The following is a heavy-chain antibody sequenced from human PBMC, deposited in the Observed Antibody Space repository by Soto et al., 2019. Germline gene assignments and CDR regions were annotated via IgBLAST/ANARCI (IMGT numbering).Heavy chain of an antibody. Sequence: QVQLQESGPRLVKPSQTLSLTCSVSGGSISSGDYYWSWIRQLPGKGLEWIGHIYYRGTTTYNPSLKSQLSISLLPSKNQFSLKLNSVTAADTGVYYWAMDDYGGNCGAFDIWGQGTMVTVSS. D-gene: IGHD4-17*01. CDR1: GGSISSGDYY. CDR2: IYYRGTT. V-gene: IGHV4-31*01. CDR3: AMDDYGGNCGAFDI. J-gene: IGHJ3*02.